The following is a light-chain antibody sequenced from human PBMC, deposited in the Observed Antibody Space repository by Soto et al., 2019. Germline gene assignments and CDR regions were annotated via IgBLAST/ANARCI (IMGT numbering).Light chain of an antibody. CDR2: RNN. J-gene: IGLJ3*02. CDR3: AAWDDSLWV. V-gene: IGLV1-47*01. Sequence: QSVLTQPPSASGTPGQRVTISCSGSTSNIGSNYVYWYQQLPGTATKLLIYRNNQRPSGVPDRFSGSKSGTSASLAISGLRSEDEADYYCAAWDDSLWVFGGGTKLTVL. CDR1: TSNIGSNY.